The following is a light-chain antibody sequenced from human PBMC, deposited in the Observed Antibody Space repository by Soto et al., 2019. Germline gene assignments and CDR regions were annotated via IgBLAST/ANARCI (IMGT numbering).Light chain of an antibody. CDR1: SGYSTYA. J-gene: IGLJ2*01. CDR2: LNSDGSQ. V-gene: IGLV4-69*01. CDR3: QSWGTCNQV. Sequence: QLVLTQSPSASASLGASVKLTCTLSSGYSTYAIAWHQQQPEKGPRFLMRLNSDGSQTKGDGIHDRFSGSSFGAERYLTIPSSQSEDEADYYCQSWGTCNQVFGGGTKLTVL.